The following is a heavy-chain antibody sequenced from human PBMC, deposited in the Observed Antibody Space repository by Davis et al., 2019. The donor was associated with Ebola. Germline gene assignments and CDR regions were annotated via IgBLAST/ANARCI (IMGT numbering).Heavy chain of an antibody. Sequence: PSETLSLTCAVSGGSINSGNYTWSWIRQSPEKGLEWIGYIYHTGLTSYTPSLKSRVAISMDKSKNRFSLRLNSMTAADTAVYYCARTIYYAIRGGDVFDIWGRGTWVTVSS. CDR2: IYHTGLT. D-gene: IGHD3-10*01. CDR3: ARTIYYAIRGGDVFDI. J-gene: IGHJ3*02. V-gene: IGHV4-30-2*06. CDR1: GGSINSGNYT.